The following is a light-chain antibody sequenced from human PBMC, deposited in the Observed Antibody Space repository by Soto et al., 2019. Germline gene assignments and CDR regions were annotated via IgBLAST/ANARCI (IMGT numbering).Light chain of an antibody. J-gene: IGKJ1*01. CDR2: KAS. CDR3: XQYHTFPT. CDR1: QSIGTS. Sequence: DIQMTQFPSTLSASVGDRVTISCRASQSIGTSLAWYQQTPGKAPKPLIYKASILESGVPSRFSGSGSGADFTLPFTSRHPMAXXXXXXXQYHTFPTFGQGTKVDIK. V-gene: IGKV1-5*03.